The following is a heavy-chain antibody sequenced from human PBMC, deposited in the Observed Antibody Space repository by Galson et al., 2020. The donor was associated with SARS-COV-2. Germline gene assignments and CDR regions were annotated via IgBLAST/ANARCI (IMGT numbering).Heavy chain of an antibody. D-gene: IGHD6-19*01. Sequence: GESLKISCAASGFTFSSYAMSWVRQAPGKGLEWVSAISGSGGSTYYADSVKGRFTISRDNSKNTLYLQMNSLRAEDTAVYYCAKRPVAGTADFDYWGQGTLVTVSS. CDR2: ISGSGGST. V-gene: IGHV3-23*01. J-gene: IGHJ4*02. CDR1: GFTFSSYA. CDR3: AKRPVAGTADFDY.